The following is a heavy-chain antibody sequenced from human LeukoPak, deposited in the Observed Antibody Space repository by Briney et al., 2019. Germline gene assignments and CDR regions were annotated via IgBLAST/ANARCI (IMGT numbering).Heavy chain of an antibody. CDR2: INSDGSST. J-gene: IGHJ6*03. CDR3: ARAARPSIPGLYYYYYYMDV. D-gene: IGHD3-3*02. V-gene: IGHV3-74*01. CDR1: GFTFSSYW. Sequence: GGSLRLSRAASGFTFSSYWMHWVRQAPGKGLVWVSRINSDGSSTSYADSVKGRFTISRDNAKNTLYLQMNSLRAEATAVYYCARAARPSIPGLYYYYYYMDVWGKGTTVTVSS.